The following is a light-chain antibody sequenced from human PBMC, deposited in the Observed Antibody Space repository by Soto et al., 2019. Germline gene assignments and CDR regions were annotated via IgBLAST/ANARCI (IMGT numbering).Light chain of an antibody. J-gene: IGLJ2*01. CDR2: EGS. CDR3: CSYAGSYTV. V-gene: IGLV2-14*02. CDR1: NSDVGSYNL. Sequence: QSALTQPASVSGSPGQSITISCTGTNSDVGSYNLVSWYQHHPGKAPKLMVYEGSRRPSGVSNRFSGSKSGNTASLTISGLQAEDEADYYCCSYAGSYTVFGGGTKLTVL.